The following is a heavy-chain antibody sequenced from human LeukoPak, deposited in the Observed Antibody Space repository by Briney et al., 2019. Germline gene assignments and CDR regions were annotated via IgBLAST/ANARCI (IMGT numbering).Heavy chain of an antibody. J-gene: IGHJ4*02. D-gene: IGHD6-13*01. V-gene: IGHV3-21*01. CDR3: ARKSYSSSWYDFDY. CDR1: GGSISSYY. Sequence: ETLSLTCTVSGGSISSYYWSWIRQPPGKGLEWVSSISSGSSYIYYADSVKGRFTISRDNAKSSLYLQLNSLRAEDTAVYFCARKSYSSSWYDFDYWGQGTLVTVSS. CDR2: ISSGSSYI.